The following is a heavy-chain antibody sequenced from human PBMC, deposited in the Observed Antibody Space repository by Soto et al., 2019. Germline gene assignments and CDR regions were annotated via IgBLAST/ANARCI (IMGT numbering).Heavy chain of an antibody. CDR2: IIPIFGTA. V-gene: IGHV1-69*13. Sequence: ASVKVSCKASGGTFSSYAISWVRQAPGQGLEWMGGIIPIFGTANYAQKFQGRVTITADESTSTAYMELSSLRSEDTAVYYCPRGGPPHCSGGSCHDYWGQGTLVTVSS. D-gene: IGHD2-15*01. CDR1: GGTFSSYA. J-gene: IGHJ4*02. CDR3: PRGGPPHCSGGSCHDY.